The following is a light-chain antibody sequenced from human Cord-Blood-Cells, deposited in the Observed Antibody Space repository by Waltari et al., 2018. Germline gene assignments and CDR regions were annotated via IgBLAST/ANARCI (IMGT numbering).Light chain of an antibody. CDR3: QSYDSSLSGWV. J-gene: IGLJ3*02. CDR1: CSNIGAGYD. Sequence: QSVLTQPPAVSGAPGQRVTISCTWSCSNIGAGYDAHWYQQLPGTAPKLLIYGTSNRPSGVPDRFSGSKSGTSASLAITGLQAEDEADYYCQSYDSSLSGWVFGGGTKLTVL. V-gene: IGLV1-40*01. CDR2: GTS.